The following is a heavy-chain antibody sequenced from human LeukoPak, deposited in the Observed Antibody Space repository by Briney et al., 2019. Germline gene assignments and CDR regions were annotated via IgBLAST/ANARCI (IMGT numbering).Heavy chain of an antibody. CDR1: GGSISSYY. D-gene: IGHD2-15*01. Sequence: SETLSLTCTVSGGSISSYYWSWIRQPPGKGLEWIGYIYYSGSTNYNPSLKSRVTISVDTSKNQFSLKLSSVTAADTAVYYCARVLFPKYCSGGSCLSYWGQGTLVTVSS. CDR3: ARVLFPKYCSGGSCLSY. J-gene: IGHJ4*02. CDR2: IYYSGST. V-gene: IGHV4-59*12.